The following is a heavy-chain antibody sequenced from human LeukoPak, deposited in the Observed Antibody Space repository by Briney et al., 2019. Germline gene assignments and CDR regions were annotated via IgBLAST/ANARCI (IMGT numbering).Heavy chain of an antibody. CDR1: GDSITSSAFS. D-gene: IGHD3-16*02. CDR2: IFHGGNT. J-gene: IGHJ3*02. CDR3: AKQGRQIPFGGFVAIAPFDI. Sequence: PSETLSLTCTVSGDSITSSAFSWGWIRQAPGKGLEWIGNIFHGGNTHYNPSLKSRVSISVDRSKNQVSLNLSSVTAADTALYYCAKQGRQIPFGGFVAIAPFDIWGQGTMVTVSS. V-gene: IGHV4-39*01.